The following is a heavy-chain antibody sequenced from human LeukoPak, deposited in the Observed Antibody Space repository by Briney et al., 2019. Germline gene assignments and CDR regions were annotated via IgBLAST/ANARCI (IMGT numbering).Heavy chain of an antibody. V-gene: IGHV3-23*01. CDR3: AKGTLYYDFWSGYTDFDY. J-gene: IGHJ4*02. CDR2: ITDSGDST. D-gene: IGHD3-3*01. Sequence: GGSLRLSCAASGFTFNNYAMSWVRQAPGMGLEWVSAITDSGDSTYYADSVKGRFTISRDNSKNTLYLQMNSLRGEDTAVYYCAKGTLYYDFWSGYTDFDYWGQGTLVTVSS. CDR1: GFTFNNYA.